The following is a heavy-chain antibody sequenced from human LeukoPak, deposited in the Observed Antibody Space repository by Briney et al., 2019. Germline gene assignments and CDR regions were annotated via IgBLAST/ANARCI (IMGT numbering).Heavy chain of an antibody. CDR2: IIPIFGTA. Sequence: SVKVSCKASGGTFSSYAISWVRQAPGQGLEWMGGIIPIFGTANYAQKFQGRVTITTDESTSTVYMELSSLRPEDTAVYYCAREGNDITIFGVATPNWFDPWGQGTLVTVSS. CDR3: AREGNDITIFGVATPNWFDP. CDR1: GGTFSSYA. D-gene: IGHD3-3*01. J-gene: IGHJ5*02. V-gene: IGHV1-69*05.